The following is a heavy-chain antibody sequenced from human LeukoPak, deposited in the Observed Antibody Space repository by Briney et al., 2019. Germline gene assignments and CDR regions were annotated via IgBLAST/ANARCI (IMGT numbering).Heavy chain of an antibody. V-gene: IGHV1-18*01. CDR1: GYTLTSYG. J-gene: IGHJ4*02. CDR3: ARDLIVVVPARLDY. Sequence: ASVKVSCKASGYTLTSYGISWVRQAPGQGLEWMGWISAYNGNTNYAQKLQGRVTMTTDTSTSTAYMELRSLRSDDTAVYYCARDLIVVVPARLDYWGQGTLVTVSS. CDR2: ISAYNGNT. D-gene: IGHD2-2*01.